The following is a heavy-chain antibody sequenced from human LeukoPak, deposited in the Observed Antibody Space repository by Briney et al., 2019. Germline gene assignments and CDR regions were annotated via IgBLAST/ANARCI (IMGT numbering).Heavy chain of an antibody. J-gene: IGHJ4*02. Sequence: GGSLRLSCAHSGFTFSTYAMSWVRPAPGKGLEWVSVISGSGSSTYYADSVKGRFTISRDNSQSTLYLQRNSLRADDTAIYYCAKVSGYSYYYFDYWGQGSLVTVSS. CDR2: ISGSGSST. D-gene: IGHD3-22*01. CDR1: GFTFSTYA. CDR3: AKVSGYSYYYFDY. V-gene: IGHV3-23*01.